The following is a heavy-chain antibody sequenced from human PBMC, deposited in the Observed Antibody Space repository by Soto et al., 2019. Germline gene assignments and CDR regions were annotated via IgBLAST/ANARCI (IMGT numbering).Heavy chain of an antibody. CDR2: IDPNSGGT. CDR3: ARGPNWHFDY. J-gene: IGHJ4*02. D-gene: IGHD7-27*01. Sequence: ASVKVSCKASGYTFTGYYMHWVRQAPRQGLEWMGWIDPNSGGTNYAQKFQGRVTMTRDTSISTAYMELSRLRSDDTAAYYCARGPNWHFDYWGQGTLVTVSS. V-gene: IGHV1-2*02. CDR1: GYTFTGYY.